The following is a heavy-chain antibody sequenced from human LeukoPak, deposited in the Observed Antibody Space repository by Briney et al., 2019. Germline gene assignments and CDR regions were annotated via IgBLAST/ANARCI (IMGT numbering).Heavy chain of an antibody. CDR1: GFTFSSYG. V-gene: IGHV3-33*06. J-gene: IGHJ3*02. CDR3: AKRTRILFTDAFDI. CDR2: IWYDGSNK. D-gene: IGHD2-21*01. Sequence: GGSLRLSCAASGFTFSSYGMHWVRQAPGKGLEWVAVIWYDGSNKYYADSVKGRFTISRDNSKNTLYLQMNSLRAEDTAVYYCAKRTRILFTDAFDIWGQGTMVTVSS.